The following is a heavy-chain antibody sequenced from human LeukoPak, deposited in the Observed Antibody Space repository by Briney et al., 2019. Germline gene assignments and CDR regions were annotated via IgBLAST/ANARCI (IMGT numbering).Heavy chain of an antibody. D-gene: IGHD3-3*01. Sequence: GEPLRISCKGSGYTFASYWIGWVRQMPGKGLEWMGIIYPAASATRYSSSLQGQVTISVDTSIGTAYLQWSSLKASDTAIYYCARQNDFRLDYWGQGTLVTVSS. CDR2: IYPAASAT. J-gene: IGHJ4*02. CDR1: GYTFASYW. CDR3: ARQNDFRLDY. V-gene: IGHV5-51*01.